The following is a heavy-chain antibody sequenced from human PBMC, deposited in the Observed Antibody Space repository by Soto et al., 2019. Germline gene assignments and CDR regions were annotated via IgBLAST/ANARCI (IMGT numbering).Heavy chain of an antibody. J-gene: IGHJ5*02. D-gene: IGHD3-16*02. CDR3: ARDRWTARANWFDP. CDR2: ISDRGTT. CDR1: GGSIDDYY. V-gene: IGHV4-59*01. Sequence: PSETLSLTCPVFGGSIDDYYWSWIRQSPGKGLEWIGHISDRGTTDYNPSLKSRVTISVDRSKKQFSLKVTSVTAADTAVYYCARDRWTARANWFDPWGQGTLVTVSS.